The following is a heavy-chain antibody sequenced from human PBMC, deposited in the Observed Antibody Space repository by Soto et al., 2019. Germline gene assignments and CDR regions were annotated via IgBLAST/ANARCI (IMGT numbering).Heavy chain of an antibody. D-gene: IGHD5-12*01. J-gene: IGHJ4*02. V-gene: IGHV1-24*01. CDR2: FDPEDGET. CDR3: ATGDLDYSGYDTKDFDY. CDR1: GYTLTELS. Sequence: ASVKVSCKVSGYTLTELSMHWVRQAPGKGLEWMGGFDPEDGETIYAQKFQGRVTMTEDTSTDTAYMELSSLRSEDTAVYYCATGDLDYSGYDTKDFDYWGQGTLVTVSS.